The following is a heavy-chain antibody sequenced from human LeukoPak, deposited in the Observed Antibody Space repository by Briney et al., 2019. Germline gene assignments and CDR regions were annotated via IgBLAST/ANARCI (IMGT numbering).Heavy chain of an antibody. V-gene: IGHV1-46*01. J-gene: IGHJ4*02. CDR1: GYTFTSYY. CDR2: INPSGGST. D-gene: IGHD3-10*01. Sequence: GASVKVSCKASGYTFTSYYMHWVRQAPGQGLEWMGIINPSGGSTSYAQKFQGRVTMTRDMSTSTVYMELSSLRSEDTAVYYCARGTYGSGSSTRHFDYWGQGTLVTVSS. CDR3: ARGTYGSGSSTRHFDY.